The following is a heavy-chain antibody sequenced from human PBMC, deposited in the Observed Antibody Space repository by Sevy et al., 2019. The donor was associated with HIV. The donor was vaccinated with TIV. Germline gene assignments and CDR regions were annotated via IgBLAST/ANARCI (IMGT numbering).Heavy chain of an antibody. D-gene: IGHD3-10*01. V-gene: IGHV3-23*01. Sequence: GESLKISCTASGFSFSSYAMSWVRQAPGKGLEWVSTIIGSGVRTYSADSVKGRFTISRDNSKNTLYLQMTSLRAEDTAVYYCAKDFYDYGHFYFVYWGRGTLVTVSS. CDR3: AKDFYDYGHFYFVY. CDR1: GFSFSSYA. J-gene: IGHJ4*02. CDR2: IIGSGVRT.